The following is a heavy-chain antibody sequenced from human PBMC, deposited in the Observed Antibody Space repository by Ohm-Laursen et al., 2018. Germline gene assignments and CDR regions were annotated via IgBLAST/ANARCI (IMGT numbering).Heavy chain of an antibody. Sequence: SLRLSCAASGFTFYVYSMNWVRQAPGKGLEWVSSIASGSTYIYYADSVKGRFTISRDDAQNSLYLQMNSLRAEDTAVYYCAREGPGGGYNFDYWGQGTLVTVSS. CDR2: IASGSTYI. D-gene: IGHD5-12*01. CDR1: GFTFYVYS. V-gene: IGHV3-21*04. J-gene: IGHJ4*02. CDR3: AREGPGGGYNFDY.